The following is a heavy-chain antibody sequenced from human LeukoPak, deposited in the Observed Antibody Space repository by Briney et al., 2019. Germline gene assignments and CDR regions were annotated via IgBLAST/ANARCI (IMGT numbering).Heavy chain of an antibody. D-gene: IGHD6-13*01. Sequence: GASVKVSCKASGYTFTSYGISWVRQAPGQGLEWMGWISAYNGNTNYAQKLQGRVTMTTDTSTSTAYMELRSLRSDDTAVYYCARVKYSSSNFLGLQAYYFDYWGQGTLVTVSS. CDR2: ISAYNGNT. CDR3: ARVKYSSSNFLGLQAYYFDY. J-gene: IGHJ4*02. V-gene: IGHV1-18*01. CDR1: GYTFTSYG.